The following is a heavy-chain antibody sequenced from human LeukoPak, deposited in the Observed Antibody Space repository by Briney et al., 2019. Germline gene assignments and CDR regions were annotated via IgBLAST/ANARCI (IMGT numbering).Heavy chain of an antibody. CDR2: ISAYNGNT. V-gene: IGHV1-18*01. Sequence: GASVKVSCKASGYTFTSYGISWVRQAPGQGLEWMGWISAYNGNTNYAQKLQGRVTMTTDTSTSTAYMELRSLRSDDTAVYYCARDPRGVRYFDWLDVYYYGMDVWGQGTTVTVSS. CDR3: ARDPRGVRYFDWLDVYYYGMDV. CDR1: GYTFTSYG. J-gene: IGHJ6*02. D-gene: IGHD3-9*01.